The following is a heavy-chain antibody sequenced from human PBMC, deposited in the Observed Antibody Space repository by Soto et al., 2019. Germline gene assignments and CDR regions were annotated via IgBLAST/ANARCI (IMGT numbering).Heavy chain of an antibody. D-gene: IGHD2-2*01. Sequence: PGGSLRLSCTASGFTFGDYAMSWFRQAPGKGPEWVGFIRGKAYGGTTEHAASVKGRFTISRDDSKSIAYLQMNSLKTEDTAVYYCSRQRDCSSTSCLHYYYHGMDVWGQGTTVTVSS. J-gene: IGHJ6*02. CDR2: IRGKAYGGTT. CDR3: SRQRDCSSTSCLHYYYHGMDV. V-gene: IGHV3-49*03. CDR1: GFTFGDYA.